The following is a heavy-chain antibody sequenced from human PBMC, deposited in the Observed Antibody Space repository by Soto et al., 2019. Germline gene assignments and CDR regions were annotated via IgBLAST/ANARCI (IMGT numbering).Heavy chain of an antibody. J-gene: IGHJ6*02. V-gene: IGHV3-33*06. CDR2: IWYDGSNK. CDR3: AKTRPHRYGMDV. Sequence: PGGSLRLSCAASGFTFSSYGMHWVRQAPGKGLEWVAVIWYDGSNKYYADSVKGRFTISRDNSKNTLYLQMNSLRAEDTAVYYCAKTRPHRYGMDVWGQGTTVTVSS. CDR1: GFTFSSYG.